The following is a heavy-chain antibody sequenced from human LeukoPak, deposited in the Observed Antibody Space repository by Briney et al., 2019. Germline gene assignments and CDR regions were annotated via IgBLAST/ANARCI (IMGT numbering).Heavy chain of an antibody. CDR3: ARARGRLDYYYYMDV. CDR1: GGTFSSYA. CDR2: IIPIFGTA. D-gene: IGHD4-17*01. V-gene: IGHV1-69*01. Sequence: SVKVSCKASGGTFSSYAISWVRQAPGQGLERMRGIIPIFGTANYAQKFQGRVTITADESTSTAYMELSSLRSEDTAVYYCARARGRLDYYYYMDVWGKGTTVTVSS. J-gene: IGHJ6*03.